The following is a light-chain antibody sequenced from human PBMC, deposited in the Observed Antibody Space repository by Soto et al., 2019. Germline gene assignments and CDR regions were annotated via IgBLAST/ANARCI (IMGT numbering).Light chain of an antibody. CDR3: QQNYSPPLT. CDR2: VAS. J-gene: IGKJ5*01. Sequence: DIQMTQSPSSLSASVGDRVTITCRASQSISTHLSWYQQRPGKAPSLLISVASSLQNGVPSRFIGIGSGTDFTLTISSLPPEDFATYYCQQNYSPPLTFGQGTRLDIK. V-gene: IGKV1-39*01. CDR1: QSISTH.